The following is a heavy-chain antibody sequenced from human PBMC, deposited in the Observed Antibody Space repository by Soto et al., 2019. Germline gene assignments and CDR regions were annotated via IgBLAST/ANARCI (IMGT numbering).Heavy chain of an antibody. V-gene: IGHV1-69*08. Sequence: SVNGACKSSGNRFIIASSSWGRQAHGQGLEWMGKIIPVLGTTQYTQKFQGRLTITADKSTSTAYMELSSLRSEDTAIYFCARESGYDSPDDWGQGTLVTVSS. CDR1: GNRFIIAS. CDR2: IIPVLGTT. J-gene: IGHJ4*02. CDR3: ARESGYDSPDD. D-gene: IGHD5-12*01.